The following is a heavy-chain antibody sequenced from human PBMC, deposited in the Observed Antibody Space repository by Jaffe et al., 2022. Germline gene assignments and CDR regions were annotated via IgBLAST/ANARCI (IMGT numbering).Heavy chain of an antibody. Sequence: QVQLQQWGAGLLKPSETLSLTCAVYGGSFSGYYWSWIRQPPGKGLEWIGEINHSGSTNYNPSLKSRVTISVDTSKNQFSLKLSSVTAADTAVYYCARGRGVGRFILPWFDPWGQGTLVTVSS. CDR1: GGSFSGYY. J-gene: IGHJ5*02. V-gene: IGHV4-34*01. CDR3: ARGRGVGRFILPWFDP. D-gene: IGHD2-21*01. CDR2: INHSGST.